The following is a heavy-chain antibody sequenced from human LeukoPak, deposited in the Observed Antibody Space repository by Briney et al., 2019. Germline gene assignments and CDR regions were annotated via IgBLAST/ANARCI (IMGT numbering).Heavy chain of an antibody. CDR3: ARDNSVGDNAWWFDP. Sequence: AASVKVSCKASGYTFISYYMHWVRQAPGQGLEWMGLINPTGGSAGYAQKFQGRVTMTRDMSTSTDYMELSSLRSEDTAIYYCARDNSVGDNAWWFDPWGQGTLVTVSS. CDR1: GYTFISYY. D-gene: IGHD1-26*01. J-gene: IGHJ5*02. CDR2: INPTGGSA. V-gene: IGHV1-46*01.